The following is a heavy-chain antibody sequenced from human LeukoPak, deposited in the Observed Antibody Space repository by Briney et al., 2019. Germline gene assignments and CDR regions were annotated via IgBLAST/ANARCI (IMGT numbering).Heavy chain of an antibody. J-gene: IGHJ6*04. CDR1: GYTFTSYG. Sequence: ASVKVSCKASGYTFTSYGISWVRQAPGQGLEWMGWISAYNGNTNYAQKLQGRVTMTTDTSTSTAYVELRSLRSDDTAVYYCARVGDYYGSGSYEVFYYYYGMDVWGKGTTVTVSS. CDR3: ARVGDYYGSGSYEVFYYYYGMDV. D-gene: IGHD3-10*01. V-gene: IGHV1-18*04. CDR2: ISAYNGNT.